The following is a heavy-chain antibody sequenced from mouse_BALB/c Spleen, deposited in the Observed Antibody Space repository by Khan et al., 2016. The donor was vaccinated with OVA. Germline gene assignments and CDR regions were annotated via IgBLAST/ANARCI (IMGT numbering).Heavy chain of an antibody. D-gene: IGHD2-2*01. CDR3: ARVGYDAFAY. CDR1: GYTFTDYV. J-gene: IGHJ3*01. Sequence: VQLQESGPELVKPGASVKMSCKASGYTFTDYVINWVKQRTGQGLEWIGQIYPGSGSAYYNEKFKGKATLTADKYSNHAYMKLSSLTSEDSAVYVCARVGYDAFAYWGQGTLVTVSA. CDR2: IYPGSGSA. V-gene: IGHV1-77*01.